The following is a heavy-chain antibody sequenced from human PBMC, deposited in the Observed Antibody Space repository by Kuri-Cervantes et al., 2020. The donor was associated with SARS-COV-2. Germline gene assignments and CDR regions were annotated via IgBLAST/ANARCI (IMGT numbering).Heavy chain of an antibody. V-gene: IGHV3-30*19. J-gene: IGHJ6*04. D-gene: IGHD5-18*01. Sequence: GESLKISCAASGFTFSSYGMHWVRQAPGKGLEWVAVISYDGSNKYYADSVKGRFTISRDNSKNTLYLQMNSLRAEDTAVYYCAREDTLMDVWGKGTTVTVSS. CDR2: ISYDGSNK. CDR3: AREDTLMDV. CDR1: GFTFSSYG.